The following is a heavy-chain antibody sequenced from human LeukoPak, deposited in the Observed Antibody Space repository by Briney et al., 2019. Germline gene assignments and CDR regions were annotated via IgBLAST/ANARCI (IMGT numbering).Heavy chain of an antibody. Sequence: GESLKISRKGSGYSFTSYWIGWVREMPGKGLEWMGIFYPGDSDTSYSPSFQGQVTIPADKSISTAYLQWSSLKASDTAMYYCASTNLLGYCSSTSCDFDYWGQGTLVTVSS. CDR2: FYPGDSDT. CDR1: GYSFTSYW. D-gene: IGHD2-2*01. J-gene: IGHJ4*02. CDR3: ASTNLLGYCSSTSCDFDY. V-gene: IGHV5-51*01.